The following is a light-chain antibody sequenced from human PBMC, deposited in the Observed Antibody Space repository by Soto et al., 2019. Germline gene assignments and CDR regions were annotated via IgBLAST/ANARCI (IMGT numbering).Light chain of an antibody. CDR3: QQYDRFPYT. CDR2: KAS. J-gene: IGKJ2*01. V-gene: IGKV1-5*03. Sequence: DLQMTQSPSTLSASVGDTVTITCRASQSISNWLAWYQQKPGQAPKLLIHKASTLESGVPSRFSGSGPGTEFTLTISSLQPDDFATFYCQQYDRFPYTFGQGTKLEIK. CDR1: QSISNW.